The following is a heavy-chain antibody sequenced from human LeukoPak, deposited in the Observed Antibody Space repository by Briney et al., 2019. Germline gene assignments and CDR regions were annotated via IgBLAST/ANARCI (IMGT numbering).Heavy chain of an antibody. J-gene: IGHJ6*03. V-gene: IGHV4-4*07. CDR2: FYTSGST. Sequence: PSETLSLTCTVSGGSISSYYWSWIRQPAGKGLEWIGRFYTSGSTNYNPSLKSRVTISVDTSKNQFSLKLSSVTAADTAVYYCARLHIVVVPTAFMDVWGKGTTVTVSS. D-gene: IGHD2-2*01. CDR3: ARLHIVVVPTAFMDV. CDR1: GGSISSYY.